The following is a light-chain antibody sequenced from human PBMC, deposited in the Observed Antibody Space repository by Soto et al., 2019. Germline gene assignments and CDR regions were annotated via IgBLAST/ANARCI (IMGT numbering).Light chain of an antibody. CDR2: DAS. Sequence: EIVLTQSPGTLSLSPGERASLSCRASQSVSRNYVAWYHYKPGQAPRLLIYDASTRATGIPDRFSGSGSGADFTLTISRLEPEDFAVYFCQQYGSSPAYTFGQGTKLEIK. V-gene: IGKV3-20*01. CDR3: QQYGSSPAYT. CDR1: QSVSRNY. J-gene: IGKJ2*01.